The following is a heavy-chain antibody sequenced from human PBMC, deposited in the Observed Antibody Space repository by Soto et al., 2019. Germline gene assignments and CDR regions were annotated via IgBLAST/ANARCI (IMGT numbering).Heavy chain of an antibody. Sequence: SETLSLTCTGSAGSLSRNYWRWIRQPPGKGLEWIGYIYYSGSTNYNPSLKSRVTISVDTSKNQFSLKLSSVTAADTAVYYCANQELYYYHSSGYPEYFQHWGQGTLVTVS. J-gene: IGHJ1*01. CDR1: AGSLSRNY. D-gene: IGHD3-22*01. V-gene: IGHV4-59*08. CDR3: ANQELYYYHSSGYPEYFQH. CDR2: IYYSGST.